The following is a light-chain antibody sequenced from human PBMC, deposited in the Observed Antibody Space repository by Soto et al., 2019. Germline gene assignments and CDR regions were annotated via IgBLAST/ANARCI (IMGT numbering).Light chain of an antibody. CDR3: QSGDSSATYVV. CDR2: KDS. Sequence: SYELTQSPSVSVSPGQTARITCSGDALPKQYAYWYQQKPGQAPVLVIYKDSERPSGIPGRFSGSSSGTIVTLTISGVQAEDEADYYCQSGDSSATYVVFGGGTKLTVL. J-gene: IGLJ2*01. V-gene: IGLV3-25*03. CDR1: ALPKQY.